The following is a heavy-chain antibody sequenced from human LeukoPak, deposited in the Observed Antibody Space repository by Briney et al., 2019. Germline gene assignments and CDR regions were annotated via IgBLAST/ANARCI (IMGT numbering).Heavy chain of an antibody. D-gene: IGHD6-19*01. V-gene: IGHV1-8*03. CDR3: ARRYSSGWYGNWFDP. Sequence: GASVKVSCKASGYTFTSYDINWVRQATGQGLEWMGWMNPNSGNTGYAQKFQGRVTITRNTSISTAYMELSSLRSEDAAVYYCARRYSSGWYGNWFDPWGQGTLVTVSS. CDR2: MNPNSGNT. CDR1: GYTFTSYD. J-gene: IGHJ5*02.